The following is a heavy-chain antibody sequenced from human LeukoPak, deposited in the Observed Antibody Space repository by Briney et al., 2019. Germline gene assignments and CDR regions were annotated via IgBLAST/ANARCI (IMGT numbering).Heavy chain of an antibody. CDR2: IYHSGST. D-gene: IGHD2-21*02. V-gene: IGHV4-30-2*01. Sequence: PSETLSLTCAVSGGSISSGGYSWSWIRQPPGKGLEWIGYIYHSGSTYYNPSLKSRVTISVDRSKNQFSLKLSSVTAADTAVYYRARSYCGGDCYYRRTHAFDIWGQGTMVTVSS. J-gene: IGHJ3*02. CDR3: ARSYCGGDCYYRRTHAFDI. CDR1: GGSISSGGYS.